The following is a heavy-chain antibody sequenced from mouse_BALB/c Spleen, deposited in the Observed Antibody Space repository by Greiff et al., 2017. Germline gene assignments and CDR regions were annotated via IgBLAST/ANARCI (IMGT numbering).Heavy chain of an antibody. V-gene: IGHV5-9-3*01. Sequence: EVQLVESGGGLVKPGGSLKLSCAASGFTFSSYAMSWVRQTPEKRLEWVATISSGGSYTYYPDSVKGRFTISRDNAKNTLYLQMSSLRSEDTAMYYCARQGEGVYYYGSSYGYWGQGTTLTVSS. CDR3: ARQGEGVYYYGSSYGY. CDR2: ISSGGSYT. D-gene: IGHD1-1*01. CDR1: GFTFSSYA. J-gene: IGHJ2*01.